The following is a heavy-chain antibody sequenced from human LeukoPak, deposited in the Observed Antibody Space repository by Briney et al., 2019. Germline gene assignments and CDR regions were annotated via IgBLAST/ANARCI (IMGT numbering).Heavy chain of an antibody. Sequence: PGGSLRLSCAASGFTFSGDWMHWVRHAPGKGLVWVSRINSDGSTTSYADSVMGRFTISRDNAKNTLYLQMNSLRAEDTAVYYCARVIYSGWQGELSDWGQGTLVTVSS. D-gene: IGHD6-19*01. CDR3: ARVIYSGWQGELSD. CDR1: GFTFSGDW. V-gene: IGHV3-74*01. CDR2: INSDGSTT. J-gene: IGHJ4*02.